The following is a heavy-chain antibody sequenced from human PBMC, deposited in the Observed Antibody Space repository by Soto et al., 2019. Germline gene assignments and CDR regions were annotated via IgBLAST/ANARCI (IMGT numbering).Heavy chain of an antibody. Sequence: EVQLLESGGGLVQPGGALRLSCATSGFSFSNYAMSWVRQPPGKGLEWVAAISSSGYTYYVDSLKGRLTISRDNSKNTLYLKMNSLRAEDTAVYYCAKDLIDYSNSYFDYWGQGTLVTVSS. CDR2: ISSSGYT. J-gene: IGHJ4*02. CDR3: AKDLIDYSNSYFDY. V-gene: IGHV3-23*01. D-gene: IGHD4-4*01. CDR1: GFSFSNYA.